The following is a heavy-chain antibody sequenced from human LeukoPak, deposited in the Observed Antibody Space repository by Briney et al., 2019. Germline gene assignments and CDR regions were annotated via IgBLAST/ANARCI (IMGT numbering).Heavy chain of an antibody. CDR2: TSGSGRSV. Sequence: GSLRLSCAASGFTFSSYAMSWVRQAPGKGLEWVSGTSGSGRSVHYADSVKGRFTISRDNSKNTLYLQMNSLRADDTAVYYCAKDMNSWRDGSGLGDYFDYWGQGTLVTVSS. D-gene: IGHD6-19*01. V-gene: IGHV3-23*01. CDR1: GFTFSSYA. CDR3: AKDMNSWRDGSGLGDYFDY. J-gene: IGHJ4*02.